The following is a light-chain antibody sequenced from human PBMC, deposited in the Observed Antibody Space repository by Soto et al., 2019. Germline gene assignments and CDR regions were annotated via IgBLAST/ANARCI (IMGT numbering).Light chain of an antibody. Sequence: QSVLTQPPSASGTPGQRGTISCSGSSSNIGSNTVNWYQLLPGTAPKLLIYPNNDRPSGLPDRFSGAKSGTSASLAISGLQYEDEAYYYCAAWDDSLNGVVFGGGTKLTVL. V-gene: IGLV1-44*01. CDR2: PNN. CDR1: SSNIGSNT. CDR3: AAWDDSLNGVV. J-gene: IGLJ2*01.